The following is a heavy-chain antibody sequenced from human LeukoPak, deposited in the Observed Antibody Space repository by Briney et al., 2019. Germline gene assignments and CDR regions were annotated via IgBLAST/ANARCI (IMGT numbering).Heavy chain of an antibody. V-gene: IGHV1-69*04. CDR1: GGTFSSYA. CDR3: ARTVAAYYDVEV. CDR2: IIPILGIA. J-gene: IGHJ6*02. D-gene: IGHD6-13*01. Sequence: GSSVKVSCKASGGTFSSYAISWVRQAPGQGLEWMGRIIPILGIANYAQKFQGRVTITADKSTSTAYMELSSLRSEDTAVYYCARTVAAYYDVEVWGQGTTVTVSS.